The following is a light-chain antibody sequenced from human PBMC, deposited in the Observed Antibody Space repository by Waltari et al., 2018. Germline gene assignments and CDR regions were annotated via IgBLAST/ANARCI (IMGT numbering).Light chain of an antibody. CDR3: QSHDSSHYV. J-gene: IGLJ1*01. V-gene: IGLV1-40*01. CDR1: SSNIGAGYD. CDR2: ANT. Sequence: QSVLTQPPSVSGAPGQRVTISCTGSSSNIGAGYDVHWYQQLPGTAPKLLIYANTMRPAGVPDRCSGSKSGTSASLAITGLQAEDEADYYCQSHDSSHYVFGTGTKVTVL.